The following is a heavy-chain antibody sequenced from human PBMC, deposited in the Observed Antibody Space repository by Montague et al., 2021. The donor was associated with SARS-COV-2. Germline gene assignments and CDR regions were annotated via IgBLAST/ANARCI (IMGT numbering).Heavy chain of an antibody. CDR1: GGSLSGHS. CDR3: ARGGTARSTAFGVVFFPLLDS. V-gene: IGHV4-34*10. D-gene: IGHD3-3*01. CDR2: IGHTGSF. Sequence: SETLSLTCAVYGGSLSGHSWSWVRQAPEKGLEWIGDIGHTGSFKYNPSLTSRVTMSIDAAKNQFSLRMTSVTAADTSIYYCARGGTARSTAFGVVFFPLLDSWGQGTLVTVSS. J-gene: IGHJ4*02.